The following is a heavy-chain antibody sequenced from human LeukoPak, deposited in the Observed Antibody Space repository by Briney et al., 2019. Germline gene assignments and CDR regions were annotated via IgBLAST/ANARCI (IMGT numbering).Heavy chain of an antibody. J-gene: IGHJ6*02. CDR2: ISTDGSSS. V-gene: IGHV3-74*01. Sequence: GGSLRLSRAASGFTVSRYWMHWLRQGPGKGLVWVSRISTDGSSSTYADSVKVRFTISRDNGKNTLYLQMNSLRAEDTAVYYCASYLTSIPSGMDVWGQGTTVIVSS. CDR3: ASYLTSIPSGMDV. CDR1: GFTVSRYW. D-gene: IGHD2/OR15-2a*01.